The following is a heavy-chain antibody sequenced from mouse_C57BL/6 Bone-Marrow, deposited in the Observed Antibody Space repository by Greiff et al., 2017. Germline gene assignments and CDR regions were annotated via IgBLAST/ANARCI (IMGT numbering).Heavy chain of an antibody. J-gene: IGHJ3*01. CDR1: GFTFSSYA. Sequence: EVKLMESGGGLVKPGGSLKLSCAASGFTFSSYAMSWVRQTPEKRLEWVATISDGGSYTYYPDKVKGRFTISRDNAKNNLYLQMSHLKSEDTAMYYCARDGDYGRFAYWGQGTLVTVSA. V-gene: IGHV5-4*01. CDR2: ISDGGSYT. CDR3: ARDGDYGRFAY. D-gene: IGHD2-4*01.